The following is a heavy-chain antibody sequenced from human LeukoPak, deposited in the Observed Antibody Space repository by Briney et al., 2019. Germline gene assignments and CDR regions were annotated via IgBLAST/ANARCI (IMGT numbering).Heavy chain of an antibody. V-gene: IGHV3-48*04. Sequence: GGSLRLSCAASGFTFSSYSMNWVRQAPGKGLEWVSYISSSSSTIYYADSVKGRFTISRDNAKNSLYLQMNSLRAEDTAVYYCARDAQNYDSSGYYFGYWGQGTLVTVSS. CDR1: GFTFSSYS. D-gene: IGHD3-22*01. CDR2: ISSSSSTI. J-gene: IGHJ4*02. CDR3: ARDAQNYDSSGYYFGY.